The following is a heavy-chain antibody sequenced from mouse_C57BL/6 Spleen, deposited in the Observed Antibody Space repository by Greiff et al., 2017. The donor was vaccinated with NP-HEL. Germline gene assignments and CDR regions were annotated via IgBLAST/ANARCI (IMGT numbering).Heavy chain of an antibody. CDR3: ARHDGAWLAY. J-gene: IGHJ3*01. CDR1: GFSFTSYG. CDR2: IWSDGST. Sequence: QVQLKQSGPGLVAPSQSLSITCTVSGFSFTSYGVHWVRQPPGKGLEWLVVIWSDGSTTYNSATKSRLIISKENTKSQVFLKMNSLQTDDTAMEYCARHDGAWLAYWGQGTLVTVSA. V-gene: IGHV2-6-1*01. D-gene: IGHD1-2*01.